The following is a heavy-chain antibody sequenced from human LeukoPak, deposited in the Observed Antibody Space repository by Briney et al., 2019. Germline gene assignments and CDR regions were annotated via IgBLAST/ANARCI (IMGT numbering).Heavy chain of an antibody. CDR3: ARGNSYPDY. CDR2: IYYSGST. CDR1: GGSISSGSYY. Sequence: SETLSLTCTVSGGSISSGSYYWSWIRQPPGKGLEWIGYIYYSGSTNYNPSLKSRVTISVDTSKNQFSLKLSSVTTADTAVYYCARGNSYPDYWGQGTLVTVSS. J-gene: IGHJ4*02. D-gene: IGHD5-18*01. V-gene: IGHV4-61*01.